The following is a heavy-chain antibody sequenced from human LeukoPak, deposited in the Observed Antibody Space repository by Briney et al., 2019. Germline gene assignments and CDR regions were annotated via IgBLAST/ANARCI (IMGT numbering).Heavy chain of an antibody. CDR2: INHSGST. Sequence: SETLSLTCAVYGGSFSGYYWSWIRQPPGKGLEWIGEINHSGSTNYNPSLKRRVTISVDTSKNQFSLKLSSVTAADTAVYYCASSLRRGYWGQGTLVTVSS. CDR3: ASSLRRGY. CDR1: GGSFSGYY. V-gene: IGHV4-34*01. D-gene: IGHD4-17*01. J-gene: IGHJ4*02.